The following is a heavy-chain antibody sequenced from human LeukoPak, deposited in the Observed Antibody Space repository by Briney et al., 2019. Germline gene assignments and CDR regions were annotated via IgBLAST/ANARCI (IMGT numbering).Heavy chain of an antibody. J-gene: IGHJ4*02. V-gene: IGHV1-8*01. CDR3: ARASSPFSGKASDY. CDR2: MNPNSGNR. D-gene: IGHD1-14*01. Sequence: ASVKVSCKASGYTFTSYDINWVRQATGQGLEWMGWMNPNSGNRGYAQKFQGRVTMTRNTSISTAYMQLRSLRSEDTAVYYRARASSPFSGKASDYWGQGTLVTVSS. CDR1: GYTFTSYD.